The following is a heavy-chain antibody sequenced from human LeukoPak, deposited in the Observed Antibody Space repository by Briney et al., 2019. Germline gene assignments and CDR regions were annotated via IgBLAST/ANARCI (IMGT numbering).Heavy chain of an antibody. CDR2: ISSSSSTI. CDR1: GFTFSSYR. J-gene: IGHJ4*02. V-gene: IGHV3-48*04. CDR3: ARGIVGATTGGWYFDY. Sequence: GGSLRLSCAASGFTFSSYRMNWVRQAPGKGLEWVSYISSSSSTIYYADSVKGRFTISRDNAKNSLYLQMNSLRAEDTAVYYCARGIVGATTGGWYFDYWGQGTLVTVSS. D-gene: IGHD1-26*01.